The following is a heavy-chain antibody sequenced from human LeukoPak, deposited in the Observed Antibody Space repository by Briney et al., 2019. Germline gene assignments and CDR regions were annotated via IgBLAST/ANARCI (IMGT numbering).Heavy chain of an antibody. CDR2: IYPGDSDT. CDR3: ARQDNNYYDSSGYYYLFDY. CDR1: GYSFTSYW. Sequence: GESLKISCKGSGYSFTSYWIGWVRQMPGKGLEWMGIIYPGDSDTRYSPSFQGQVTISADKSISTAYLQWSSLKASDTATYYCARQDNNYYDSSGYYYLFDYWGRGTLVTVSS. D-gene: IGHD3-22*01. J-gene: IGHJ4*02. V-gene: IGHV5-51*01.